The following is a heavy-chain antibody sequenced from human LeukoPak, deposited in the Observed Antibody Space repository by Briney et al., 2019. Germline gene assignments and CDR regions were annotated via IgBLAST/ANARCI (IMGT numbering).Heavy chain of an antibody. CDR1: GFTFSSHW. CDR2: IASGGSST. CDR3: ARGRPHGNDY. J-gene: IGHJ4*02. V-gene: IGHV3-74*01. Sequence: GGSLRLSCVASGFTFSSHWMHWVRQGPGKGLVWVSRIASGGSSTTYADSVKGRFSISRDNAKNTLYLQMNSLRVEDTAVYYCARGRPHGNDYWGQGTLVTVSS. D-gene: IGHD4-23*01.